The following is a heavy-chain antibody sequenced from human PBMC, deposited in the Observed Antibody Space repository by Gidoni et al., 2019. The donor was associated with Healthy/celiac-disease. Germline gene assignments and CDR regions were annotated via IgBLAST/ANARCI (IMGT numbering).Heavy chain of an antibody. CDR2: IYSGGTT. D-gene: IGHD6-19*01. CDR1: GFTVSSKY. J-gene: IGHJ4*02. CDR3: VETTGWPGFDY. V-gene: IGHV3-53*02. Sequence: EVRLVETGGGLVQPGGSLRPSCAASGFTVSSKYMTWVRQAPGKGLKWVSVIYSGGTTYYADSVKGRFTISRDNSKNTVYLQMNSLRAEDTAVYYCVETTGWPGFDYWGQGTLVTVSS.